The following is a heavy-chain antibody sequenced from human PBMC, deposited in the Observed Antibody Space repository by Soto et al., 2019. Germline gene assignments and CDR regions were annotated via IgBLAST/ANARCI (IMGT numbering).Heavy chain of an antibody. CDR3: AKDTKFSPFDY. D-gene: IGHD1-1*01. Sequence: PGGSLRLSCAASGFTFDSYAMSWVRQAPGKGLEWVSDISGSGGSTYSADSVKGRFTISRDNSKNTLYLQMNSLRAEDTAVYYCAKDTKFSPFDYWGQGTLVTVSS. V-gene: IGHV3-23*01. CDR2: ISGSGGST. J-gene: IGHJ4*02. CDR1: GFTFDSYA.